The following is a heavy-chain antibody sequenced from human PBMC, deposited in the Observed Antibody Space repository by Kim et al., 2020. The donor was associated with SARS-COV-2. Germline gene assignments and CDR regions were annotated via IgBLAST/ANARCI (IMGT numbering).Heavy chain of an antibody. CDR3: ARDRGSGIYYFDY. V-gene: IGHV3-11*04. Sequence: AASVRCRFSITSDNAKNSLYLQMKALRAEDPAVYYCARDRGSGIYYFDYWGQGTLVTVSS. D-gene: IGHD3-10*01. J-gene: IGHJ4*02.